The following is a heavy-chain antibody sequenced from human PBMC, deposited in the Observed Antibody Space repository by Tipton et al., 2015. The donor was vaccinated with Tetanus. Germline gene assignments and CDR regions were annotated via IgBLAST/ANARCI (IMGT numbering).Heavy chain of an antibody. CDR2: INTDKGNT. CDR1: GYTFTSFG. D-gene: IGHD1-1*01. Sequence: QVQLVQSGPEVKKTGDSVKVSCKASGYTFTSFGINWVRQAPGQGLEWRGWINTDKGNTNYAQNLQGRVIMTTDTSTLTAYMELRSLRCDDTAVYYCARGGTMYYWGQGTLVTVSA. CDR3: ARGGTMYY. V-gene: IGHV1-18*01. J-gene: IGHJ4*02.